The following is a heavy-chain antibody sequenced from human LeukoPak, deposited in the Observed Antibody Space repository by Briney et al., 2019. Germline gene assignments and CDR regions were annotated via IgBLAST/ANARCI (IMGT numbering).Heavy chain of an antibody. J-gene: IGHJ5*02. CDR2: IYHSGST. CDR3: ARGNDYVWGIYPRPFYNCFAP. V-gene: IGHV4-30-2*01. Sequence: PSQTLSLTCAVSGGSISSGGYSWSWIRQPPGTGLEWIGYIYHSGSTYYNPSLKSRVTISVDRSKNQFSLKLSSVTAADTAVYYCARGNDYVWGIYPRPFYNCFAPWAQGTLVPVSS. CDR1: GGSISSGGYS. D-gene: IGHD3-16*02.